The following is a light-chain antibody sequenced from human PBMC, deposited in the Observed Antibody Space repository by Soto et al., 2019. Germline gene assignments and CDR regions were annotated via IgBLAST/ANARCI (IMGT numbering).Light chain of an antibody. V-gene: IGKV3-15*01. CDR3: QEYNTWPWT. CDR1: QSVNSN. Sequence: EILLTQSPGTLALSPGERATLSCRASQSVNSNLAWYQQKLGQAPRVLIYGASTRATGIPDRFRGSGSGTEFILTIGSLQSEDFEVYYCQEYNTWPWTFGQGTKVDIK. J-gene: IGKJ1*01. CDR2: GAS.